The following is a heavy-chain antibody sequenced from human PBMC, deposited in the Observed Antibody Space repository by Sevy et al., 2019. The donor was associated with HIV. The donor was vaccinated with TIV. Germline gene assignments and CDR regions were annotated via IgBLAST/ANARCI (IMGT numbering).Heavy chain of an antibody. D-gene: IGHD1-20*01. CDR2: ISSSGTEV. V-gene: IGHV3-11*01. J-gene: IGHJ4*02. Sequence: GGSLRLSCGGSGFIFSDYYMTWIRQAPGKGLEWVSYISSSGTEVYYADSVRGRFAISSDNAKNSLFLQMNSLTGEDAAVYYCGAWYEEQWDPPDFWGQGTLVTVSS. CDR1: GFIFSDYY. CDR3: GAWYEEQWDPPDF.